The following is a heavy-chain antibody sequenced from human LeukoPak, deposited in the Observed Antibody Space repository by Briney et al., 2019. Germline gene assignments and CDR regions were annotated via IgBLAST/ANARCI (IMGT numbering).Heavy chain of an antibody. CDR1: GFTFSSYW. CDR3: ARVVDTHLDY. D-gene: IGHD5-18*01. J-gene: IGHJ4*02. Sequence: GGSLRLSCAASGFTFSSYWMHWVRQAPGKGLVWVSRIKSDGSTTTYADSVKGRFTISRDNAKNTLYLQMNSLRAEDTAVYYCARVVDTHLDYWGQGTLVTVSS. CDR2: IKSDGSTT. V-gene: IGHV3-74*01.